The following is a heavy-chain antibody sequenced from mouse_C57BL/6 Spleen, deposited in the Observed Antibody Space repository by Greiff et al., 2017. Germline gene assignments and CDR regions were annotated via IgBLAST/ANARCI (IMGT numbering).Heavy chain of an antibody. CDR1: GFTFSNYW. D-gene: IGHD2-4*01. CDR3: TGSIYYDYDVGYFDV. Sequence: EVQVVESGGGLVQPGGSMKLSCVASGFTFSNYWMNWVRQSPEKGLEWVAQIRLKSDNYATHYAESVKGRFTSSRDDSKSSVYLQMNNLRAEDTGIYYCTGSIYYDYDVGYFDVWGTGTTVTVSS. CDR2: IRLKSDNYAT. V-gene: IGHV6-3*01. J-gene: IGHJ1*03.